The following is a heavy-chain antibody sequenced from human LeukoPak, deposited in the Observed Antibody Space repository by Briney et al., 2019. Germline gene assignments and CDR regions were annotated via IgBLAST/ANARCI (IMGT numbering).Heavy chain of an antibody. CDR3: AREGGYCSGGSCYQNWFDP. CDR2: IIPIFGTA. Sequence: SVKVSCKASGGTFSSYAISWVRQAPGQGLEWMGGIIPIFGTANYAQKFQGGVTITADESTSTAYMELSSLRSEDTAVYYCAREGGYCSGGSCYQNWFDPWGQGTLVTVSS. J-gene: IGHJ5*02. CDR1: GGTFSSYA. D-gene: IGHD2-15*01. V-gene: IGHV1-69*13.